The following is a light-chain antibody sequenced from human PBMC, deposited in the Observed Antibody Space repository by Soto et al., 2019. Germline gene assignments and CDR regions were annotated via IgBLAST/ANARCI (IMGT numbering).Light chain of an antibody. CDR2: EVS. J-gene: IGLJ2*01. Sequence: QSVLTQPASVSGSPGQSITISCTGTSSDVGGYNYVSWYQQHPGKAPKLMIYEVSNRPSGVSNRFSGSKSGNTASLTISGLQAEDEADYYCSSRTSSGSSVFGGGTKLTVL. V-gene: IGLV2-14*01. CDR3: SSRTSSGSSV. CDR1: SSDVGGYNY.